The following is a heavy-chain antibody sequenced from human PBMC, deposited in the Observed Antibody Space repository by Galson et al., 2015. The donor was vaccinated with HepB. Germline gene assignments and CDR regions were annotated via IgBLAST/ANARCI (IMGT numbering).Heavy chain of an antibody. CDR3: ARDRSGSGWYRGSFDI. Sequence: SLRLSCAASGFTFSSYAIDWVRQAPGKGLEYVSGISSQGASTYYANSVKGRFTISRDNSKNTVYHQMGSLRAEDMAVYYCARDRSGSGWYRGSFDIWGQGTVVTVSS. CDR2: ISSQGAST. CDR1: GFTFSSYA. J-gene: IGHJ3*02. D-gene: IGHD6-19*01. V-gene: IGHV3-64*01.